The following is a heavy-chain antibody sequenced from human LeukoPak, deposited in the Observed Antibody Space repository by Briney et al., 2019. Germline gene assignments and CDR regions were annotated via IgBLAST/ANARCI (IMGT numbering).Heavy chain of an antibody. V-gene: IGHV3-30*04. D-gene: IGHD6-19*01. CDR1: GFTFSSYA. CDR3: ARRSGIAVAGAFDY. J-gene: IGHJ4*02. Sequence: GGSLRLSCAASGFTFSSYAMHWVRQAPGKGLEWVAVISYDGSNKYYADSVKGRFTISRDNSKNTLYLQMNSLRAEDTAVYYCARRSGIAVAGAFDYWGQGTLVTVSS. CDR2: ISYDGSNK.